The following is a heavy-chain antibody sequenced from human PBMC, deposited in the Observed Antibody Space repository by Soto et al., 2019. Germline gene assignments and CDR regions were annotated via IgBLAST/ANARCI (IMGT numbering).Heavy chain of an antibody. J-gene: IGHJ4*02. CDR2: ISGSGGST. D-gene: IGHD2-15*01. V-gene: IGHV3-23*01. CDR1: GFTFSSYA. Sequence: ESGGGLVQPGGSLRLSCAASGFTFSSYAMSWVRQAPGKGLEWVSVISGSGGSTYYADSVKGRFTISRDNSKNTLYLQMNSLRAEDTAVYYCAKGGYCSGGSCYPTDFDYWGQGTLVTVSS. CDR3: AKGGYCSGGSCYPTDFDY.